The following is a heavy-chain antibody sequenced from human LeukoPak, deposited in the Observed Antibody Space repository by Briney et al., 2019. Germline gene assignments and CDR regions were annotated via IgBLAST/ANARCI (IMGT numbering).Heavy chain of an antibody. Sequence: SETLSLTCTVSGGSISSSSYYWGWTRQPPGKGLEWIGSIYYSGSTYYNPSLKSRVTISVDTSKNRFSLKLSSVTAADTAVYYCARHPIIAAAGTDFDYWGQGTLVTVSS. J-gene: IGHJ4*02. CDR3: ARHPIIAAAGTDFDY. CDR1: GGSISSSSYY. D-gene: IGHD6-13*01. CDR2: IYYSGST. V-gene: IGHV4-39*01.